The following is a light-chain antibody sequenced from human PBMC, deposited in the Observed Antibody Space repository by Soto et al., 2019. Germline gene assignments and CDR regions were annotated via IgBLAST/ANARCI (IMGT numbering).Light chain of an antibody. CDR3: SSYAGSNNLVV. Sequence: QSALTQPPSASGSPGQSVTISCTGTSSDVGGYNYVSWYQQHPGKAPKLMIYEVSKRPSGVPDRFSGSKSGNTASLTVSALQAEDEAAYYCSSYAGSNNLVVFGGGTKLTVL. CDR1: SSDVGGYNY. V-gene: IGLV2-8*01. CDR2: EVS. J-gene: IGLJ2*01.